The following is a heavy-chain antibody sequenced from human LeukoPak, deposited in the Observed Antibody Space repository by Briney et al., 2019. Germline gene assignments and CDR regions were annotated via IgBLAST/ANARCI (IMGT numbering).Heavy chain of an antibody. CDR1: GYTFTGYY. V-gene: IGHV1-2*06. Sequence: GASVKVSCKASGYTFTGYYIHWVRQAPGQGLEWMGRTNPNSGATYYAQKFQGRVTMTRDTSITTAYMELSRLRSDDTAVYYCASHRVAAPPKFDYWGQGTLVTVSS. J-gene: IGHJ4*02. CDR3: ASHRVAAPPKFDY. CDR2: TNPNSGAT. D-gene: IGHD2-15*01.